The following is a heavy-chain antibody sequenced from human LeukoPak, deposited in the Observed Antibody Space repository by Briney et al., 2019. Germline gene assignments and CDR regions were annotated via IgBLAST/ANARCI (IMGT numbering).Heavy chain of an antibody. J-gene: IGHJ5*02. CDR3: ARGASGSGYYVWFDP. D-gene: IGHD3-3*01. V-gene: IGHV4-59*01. CDR1: GGSISSYY. CDR2: IYYSGST. Sequence: PSETLSLTCTVSGGSISSYYWSWIRQPPGKGLEWIGYIYYSGSTNYNPSLKSRVTISVDTSKNQSSLKLSSVTAADTAVYYCARGASGSGYYVWFDPWGQGTLVTVSS.